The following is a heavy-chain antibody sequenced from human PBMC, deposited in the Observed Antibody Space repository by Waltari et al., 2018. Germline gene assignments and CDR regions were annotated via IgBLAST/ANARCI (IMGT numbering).Heavy chain of an antibody. Sequence: QVQLVQSGAEVKKPGSSVKVSCKASGGTFSSYAISWVRQAPGQGLEWMGGIIPIFGTANYAQKFQGRVTITTDESTSTAYMELSSLRSEDTAVYYCARGGVDYPEAEGGAFDIWGQGTMVTVSS. CDR3: ARGGVDYPEAEGGAFDI. V-gene: IGHV1-69*05. J-gene: IGHJ3*02. D-gene: IGHD4-17*01. CDR2: IIPIFGTA. CDR1: GGTFSSYA.